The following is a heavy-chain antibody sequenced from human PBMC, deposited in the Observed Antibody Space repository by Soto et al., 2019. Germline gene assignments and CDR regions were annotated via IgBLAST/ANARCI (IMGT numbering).Heavy chain of an antibody. Sequence: GGSLRLSCAASGFTFSSYGMHWVRQAPGKGLEWVAVISYDGSNKYYADSVKGRSTISRDNSKNTLYLQMNSLRAEDTAVYYCASKWELLHELNFDYWGQGTLVTVSS. CDR3: ASKWELLHELNFDY. J-gene: IGHJ4*02. CDR1: GFTFSSYG. D-gene: IGHD1-26*01. CDR2: ISYDGSNK. V-gene: IGHV3-30*03.